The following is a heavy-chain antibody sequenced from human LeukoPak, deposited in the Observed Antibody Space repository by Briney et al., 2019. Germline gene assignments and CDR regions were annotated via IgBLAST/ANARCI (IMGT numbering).Heavy chain of an antibody. V-gene: IGHV4-38-2*02. J-gene: IGHJ4*02. CDR2: IYHSGST. CDR3: ARGRRAQTTPFDY. Sequence: SETLSLTCTVSGYSISSGYYWGWIRQPPGKGLEWIGSIYHSGSTYYNPSLKSRVTISVDTSKNQFSLKLSSVTAADTAVYYCARGRRAQTTPFDYWGQGTLVTVSS. D-gene: IGHD1-7*01. CDR1: GYSISSGYY.